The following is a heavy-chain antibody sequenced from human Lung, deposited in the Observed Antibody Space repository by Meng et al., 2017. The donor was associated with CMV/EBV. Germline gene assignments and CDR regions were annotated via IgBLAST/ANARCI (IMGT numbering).Heavy chain of an antibody. CDR3: ARATENFVVEPPAILFDY. J-gene: IGHJ4*02. Sequence: FTGYYLHWVRQAPGQGLEWMGWINPNRGATNFAQKFQGRVTMTRDTSISTAYMELRRLTSDDTAVYYCARATENFVVEPPAILFDYWGQGTLVTVSS. CDR1: FTGYY. CDR2: INPNRGAT. D-gene: IGHD2-2*02. V-gene: IGHV1-2*02.